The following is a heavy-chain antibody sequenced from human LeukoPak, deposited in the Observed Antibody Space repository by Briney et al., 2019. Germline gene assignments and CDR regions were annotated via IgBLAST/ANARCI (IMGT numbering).Heavy chain of an antibody. Sequence: PSETLSLTCTVSGGSISSSYYYWGWVRQPPGKGLEWIGTIYYTGSTYYNPSLKSRITTSIDTSKNHFSLRLSSVTAADTAVYYCARRSPDCSGDTCYRAPYYFDYWGHGTLVTVSS. CDR3: ARRSPDCSGDTCYRAPYYFDY. J-gene: IGHJ4*03. CDR2: IYYTGST. D-gene: IGHD2-15*01. CDR1: GGSISSSYYY. V-gene: IGHV4-39*02.